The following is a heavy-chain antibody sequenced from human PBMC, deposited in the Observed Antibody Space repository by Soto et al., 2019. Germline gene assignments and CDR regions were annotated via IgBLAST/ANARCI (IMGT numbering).Heavy chain of an antibody. CDR3: ARDIGYSSGYYYYYMDV. Sequence: ASVKVSCKASGSTFTGYYMHWVRQAPGQGLEWMGWINPNSGGTNYAQKFQGWVTMTRDTSISTAYMELSRLRSDDTAVYYCARDIGYSSGYYYYYMDVWGKGTTVTVSS. CDR2: INPNSGGT. V-gene: IGHV1-2*04. D-gene: IGHD6-19*01. J-gene: IGHJ6*03. CDR1: GSTFTGYY.